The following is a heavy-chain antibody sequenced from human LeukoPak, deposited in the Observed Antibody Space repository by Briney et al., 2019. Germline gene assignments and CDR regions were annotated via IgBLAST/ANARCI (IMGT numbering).Heavy chain of an antibody. D-gene: IGHD5-24*01. CDR2: INPDRSVR. CDR1: GLPYRDYY. J-gene: IGHJ3*02. Sequence: GGALRLSCAAFGLPYRDYYLNWVDPAPGHGLDGVANINPDRSVRTYVSAAKSRITDSRHNPKNSRYLQLNTLSADDTALYYCVRRWNWAFERWGQGRVVTVSS. V-gene: IGHV3-7*03. CDR3: VRRWNWAFER.